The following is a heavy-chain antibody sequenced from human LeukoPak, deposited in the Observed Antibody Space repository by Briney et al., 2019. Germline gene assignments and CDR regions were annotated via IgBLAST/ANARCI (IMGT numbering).Heavy chain of an antibody. Sequence: GSLRLSCAASGFTFSSYGMHWVRQAPGKGLEWVAVISYDGSNKYYADSVKGRFTISRDNSKNTLYLQMNSLRAEDTAVYYCAKDEGERWLQLYYFDYWGQGTLVTVSS. D-gene: IGHD5-24*01. CDR3: AKDEGERWLQLYYFDY. V-gene: IGHV3-30*18. CDR2: ISYDGSNK. CDR1: GFTFSSYG. J-gene: IGHJ4*02.